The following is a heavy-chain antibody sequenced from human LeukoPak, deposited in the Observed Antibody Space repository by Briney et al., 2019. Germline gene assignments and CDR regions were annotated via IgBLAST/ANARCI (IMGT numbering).Heavy chain of an antibody. CDR2: ISSSSSYI. CDR3: AREGGNWNYFDY. J-gene: IGHJ4*02. V-gene: IGHV3-21*01. CDR1: GFSVSRND. Sequence: GGSLRLSCAASGFSVSRNDMSWVRQAPGKGLEWVSSISSSSSYIYYADSVKGRFTISRDNAKNSLYLQMNSLRAEDTAVYYCAREGGNWNYFDYWGQGTLVTVSS. D-gene: IGHD4-23*01.